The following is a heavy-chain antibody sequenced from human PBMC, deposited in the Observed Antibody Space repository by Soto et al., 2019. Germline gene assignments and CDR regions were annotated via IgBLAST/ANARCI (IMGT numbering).Heavy chain of an antibody. CDR1: GFTFSSYG. Sequence: GGSLRLSCAASGFTFSSYGMHWVRQAPGKGLEWVAVIWYDGSNKYYADSVKGRFTISRDNSKNTLYLQMNSLRAEDTAVYYCARDFHKVTDFDYWGQGTLVTVSS. V-gene: IGHV3-33*01. CDR3: ARDFHKVTDFDY. J-gene: IGHJ4*02. CDR2: IWYDGSNK. D-gene: IGHD2-21*02.